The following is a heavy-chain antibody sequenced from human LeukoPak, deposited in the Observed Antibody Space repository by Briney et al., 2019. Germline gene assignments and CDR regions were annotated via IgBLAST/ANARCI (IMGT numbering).Heavy chain of an antibody. Sequence: PGGSLRLSCAASGFTFSSYSMNWDRQAPGKGLEWVAYISNNGKTIYYADCVKGRFTISRDNARSSLYLQMNSLRAEDTAVYYCVFDIWTLGGHWGQGTLVSVAS. V-gene: IGHV3-48*04. CDR1: GFTFSSYS. J-gene: IGHJ4*02. D-gene: IGHD3-9*01. CDR2: ISNNGKTI. CDR3: VFDIWTLGGH.